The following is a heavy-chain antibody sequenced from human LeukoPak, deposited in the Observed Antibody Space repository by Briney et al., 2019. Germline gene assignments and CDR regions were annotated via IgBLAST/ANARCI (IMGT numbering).Heavy chain of an antibody. Sequence: PSGTLSLTCTVSGGSISSYYWSWIRQPPGKGLEWIGYIYYSGSTNYNPSLKSRVTISVDTSKNQFSLKLSSVTAADTAVYYCARGMTQEYYYYYYYMDVWGKGTTVTVSS. CDR2: IYYSGST. V-gene: IGHV4-59*01. CDR3: ARGMTQEYYYYYYYMDV. J-gene: IGHJ6*03. CDR1: GGSISSYY.